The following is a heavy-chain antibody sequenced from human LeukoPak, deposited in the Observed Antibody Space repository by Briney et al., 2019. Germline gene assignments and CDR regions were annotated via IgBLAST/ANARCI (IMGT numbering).Heavy chain of an antibody. Sequence: PGGSLRLSCAASGFTFSNAWMSWVRQAPGKGLEWVGRIKSKTDGGTTDYAAPVKGRFTISRDDSKNTLYLQMNSLKTEDTAVYYCTTDVYCGGDCYSDWGQGTLVTVSS. V-gene: IGHV3-15*01. CDR1: GFTFSNAW. CDR2: IKSKTDGGTT. J-gene: IGHJ4*02. CDR3: TTDVYCGGDCYSD. D-gene: IGHD2-21*02.